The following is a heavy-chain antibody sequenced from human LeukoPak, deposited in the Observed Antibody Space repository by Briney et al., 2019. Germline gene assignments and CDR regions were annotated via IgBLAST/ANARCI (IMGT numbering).Heavy chain of an antibody. V-gene: IGHV4-34*01. CDR3: ASGQYYDLWSGYYVD. CDR1: GGSFSGYY. D-gene: IGHD3-3*01. Sequence: SETLSLTCAVYGGSFSGYYWSWIRQPPGKGLEWIGEINHSGSTNYNPSLKSRVTISVDTSKNQFSLKLSSVTAADTAVYYCASGQYYDLWSGYYVDWGQGTLVTVSA. J-gene: IGHJ4*02. CDR2: INHSGST.